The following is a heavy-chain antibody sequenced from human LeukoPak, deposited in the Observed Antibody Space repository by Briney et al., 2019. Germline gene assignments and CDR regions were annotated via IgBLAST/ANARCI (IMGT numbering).Heavy chain of an antibody. V-gene: IGHV3-74*01. J-gene: IGHJ4*02. CDR2: INSDGSST. D-gene: IGHD4-23*01. CDR1: GFTFSSYW. Sequence: PGGSLRLSCAASGFTFSSYWMHWVCQAPGKGLVWVSRINSDGSSTSYADSVKGRFTISRDNAKNTLYLQMNSLRAEDTAVYYCARVDPGGMVRHFDYWGQGTLVTVSS. CDR3: ARVDPGGMVRHFDY.